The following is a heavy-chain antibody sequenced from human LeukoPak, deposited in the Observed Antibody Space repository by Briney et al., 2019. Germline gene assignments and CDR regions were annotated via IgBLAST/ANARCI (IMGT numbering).Heavy chain of an antibody. J-gene: IGHJ6*02. CDR1: GFTFSSYA. Sequence: GGSLRLSCAASGFTFSSYAMSWVRQAPGKGLEWVSAISGSGGSTYYADSVKGRFTISRDNSKNTLYLQMNSLRAEDTAVYYCAKDHSTVVTYYYYYGMDVWGQGTTVTVSS. D-gene: IGHD4-23*01. CDR2: ISGSGGST. V-gene: IGHV3-23*01. CDR3: AKDHSTVVTYYYYYGMDV.